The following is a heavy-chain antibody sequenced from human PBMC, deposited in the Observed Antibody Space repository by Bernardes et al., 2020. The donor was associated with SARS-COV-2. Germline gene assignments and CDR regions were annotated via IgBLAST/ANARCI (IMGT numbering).Heavy chain of an antibody. CDR1: GFTLKTYA. Sequence: GGSLRLSCAASGFTLKTYALSWVRQAPGKGLEWVAGISGSDDTTYYADSVKGRFTISRDNSKDTLFLQMSSLRAEDTAVYYCAKNYEYAWGSHYFFNSWGQGTLVTVSS. CDR3: AKNYEYAWGSHYFFNS. J-gene: IGHJ4*02. CDR2: ISGSDDTT. V-gene: IGHV3-23*01. D-gene: IGHD3-16*01.